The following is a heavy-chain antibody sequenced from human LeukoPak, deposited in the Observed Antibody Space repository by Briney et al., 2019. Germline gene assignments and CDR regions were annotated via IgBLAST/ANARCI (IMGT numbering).Heavy chain of an antibody. CDR1: GGSISSGGYY. J-gene: IGHJ4*02. CDR3: ARTYYDFWSGYSGSFDY. V-gene: IGHV4-31*03. Sequence: SETLSLTCTVSGGSISSGGYYWSWIRQHPGKGLEWIGYIYYSGSTYYNPSLKSRVTISVDTSKNQFSLKLSSVTAADTAVYYYARTYYDFWSGYSGSFDYWGQGTLVTVSS. D-gene: IGHD3-3*01. CDR2: IYYSGST.